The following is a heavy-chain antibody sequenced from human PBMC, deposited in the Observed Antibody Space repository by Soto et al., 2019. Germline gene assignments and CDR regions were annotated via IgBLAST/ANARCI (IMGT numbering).Heavy chain of an antibody. D-gene: IGHD5-12*01. V-gene: IGHV4-59*08. Sequence: SETLSLTCTVSGASLNSSYWGCIRQPPGKGPEWIGYVYYAGATNYNPSLESRVTISVDTSKNQFSLKLSSVTAADTAVYYCARLAYYGMDVWGQATTVTVS. J-gene: IGHJ6*02. CDR2: VYYAGAT. CDR1: GASLNSSY. CDR3: ARLAYYGMDV.